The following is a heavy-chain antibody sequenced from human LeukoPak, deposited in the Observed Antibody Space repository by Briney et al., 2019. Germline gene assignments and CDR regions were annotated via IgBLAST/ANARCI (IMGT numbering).Heavy chain of an antibody. D-gene: IGHD3-22*01. V-gene: IGHV5-51*01. CDR1: GYSFTNYW. CDR3: ARRDSSESLDFYYFDY. CDR2: IYPGDSDT. Sequence: GESLKISCKGSGYSFTNYWIGWARQMPGKGLEWMGIIYPGDSDTRYSPSFQGQVTISADKSISTAYLQWSSLKASDTAMYFCARRDSSESLDFYYFDYWGQGTLVTVSS. J-gene: IGHJ4*02.